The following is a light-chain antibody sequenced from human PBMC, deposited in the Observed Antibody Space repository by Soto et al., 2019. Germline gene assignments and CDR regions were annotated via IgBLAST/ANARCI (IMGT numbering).Light chain of an antibody. V-gene: IGKV3-20*01. J-gene: IGKJ1*01. CDR1: QSVSST. CDR3: QQYGSSPRT. Sequence: EIVMTQSPVTLSVPPGESATLSCRASQSVSSTLAWFQQKPGQAPRLLIYGASTRATGIPARFSGSGSGTDFTLTISRLEPEDFEVYYCQQYGSSPRTFGQGTKVYIK. CDR2: GAS.